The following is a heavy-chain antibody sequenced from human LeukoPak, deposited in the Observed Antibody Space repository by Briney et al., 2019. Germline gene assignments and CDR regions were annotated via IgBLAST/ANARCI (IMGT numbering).Heavy chain of an antibody. CDR3: ARVRMVEKNWFDP. CDR1: GYTFTSHG. CDR2: ISPYNGNT. J-gene: IGHJ5*02. Sequence: ASVKVSCKASGYTFTSHGISWVRQAPGQGLEWMGWISPYNGNTNYAQRLQGRVTMTTDTSTSTAYMELRSLRSDDTAVYYCARVRMVEKNWFDPWGQGTLVTVSS. V-gene: IGHV1-18*01. D-gene: IGHD2-15*01.